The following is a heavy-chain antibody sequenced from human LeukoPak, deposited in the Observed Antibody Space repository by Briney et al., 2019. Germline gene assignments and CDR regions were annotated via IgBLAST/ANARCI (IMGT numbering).Heavy chain of an antibody. Sequence: GGSLRLSCAASGFTFSSYAMSWVRQAPGKGLEWVAVMFHDETRKYYADSVRGRFTTSSDNSKNTLYLQMNSLRAEDTAVYYCAKDLGDVDTAMVTLSTPFDYWGQGTLVTVSS. CDR3: AKDLGDVDTAMVTLSTPFDY. CDR2: MFHDETRK. CDR1: GFTFSSYA. J-gene: IGHJ4*02. D-gene: IGHD5-18*01. V-gene: IGHV3-23*03.